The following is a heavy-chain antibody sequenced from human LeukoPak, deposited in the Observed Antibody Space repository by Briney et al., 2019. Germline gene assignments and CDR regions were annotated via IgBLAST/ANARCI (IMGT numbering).Heavy chain of an antibody. CDR3: ARGLYYDFWSGYYGPLSYFDL. Sequence: SQTLSLTCTVSGGSISSYYWSWIRQPPGKGLEWIGYIYYSGSTNYNPSLKSRVTISVDTSKNQFSLKLSSVTAADTAVYYCARGLYYDFWSGYYGPLSYFDLWGRGTLVTVSS. V-gene: IGHV4-59*01. J-gene: IGHJ2*01. CDR2: IYYSGST. CDR1: GGSISSYY. D-gene: IGHD3-3*01.